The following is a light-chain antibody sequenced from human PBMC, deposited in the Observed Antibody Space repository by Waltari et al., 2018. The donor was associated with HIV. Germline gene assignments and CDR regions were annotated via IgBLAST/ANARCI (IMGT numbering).Light chain of an antibody. V-gene: IGLV4-60*02. CDR2: LEGSGSY. CDR1: SGHSSYI. J-gene: IGLJ2*01. Sequence: QPVLTQSSSASASLRSSVKLTCTLSSGHSSYIIAWHQQQPGKAPRYLMKLEGSGSYNKGSGVPDRFSGSSSGADRYLTISNLQFEDEADYYCETWDSNTVVFGGGTKLTVL. CDR3: ETWDSNTVV.